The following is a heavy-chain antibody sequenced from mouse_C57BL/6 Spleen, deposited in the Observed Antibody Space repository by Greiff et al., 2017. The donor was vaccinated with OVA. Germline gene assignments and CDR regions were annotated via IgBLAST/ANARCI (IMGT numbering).Heavy chain of an antibody. CDR2: ISDGGSYT. Sequence: EVQGVESGGGLVKPGGSLKLSCAASGFTFSSYAMSWVRQTPEKRLEWVATISDGGSYTYYPDNVKGRFTISRDNAKNNLYLQMSHLKSEDTAMYYCARDLYYGSSLYYFDYWGQGTTLTVSS. CDR3: ARDLYYGSSLYYFDY. CDR1: GFTFSSYA. V-gene: IGHV5-4*01. J-gene: IGHJ2*01. D-gene: IGHD1-1*01.